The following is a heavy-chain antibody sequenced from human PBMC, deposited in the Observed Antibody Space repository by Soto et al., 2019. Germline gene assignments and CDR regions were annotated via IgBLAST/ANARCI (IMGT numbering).Heavy chain of an antibody. CDR3: ARQRTSVVTQAYFDV. Sequence: PFEPLSHTSPVTDDSLISRSYYWSWIRQTPGKGLEWIVSIYYSGSTYNNPSLRSRVSMSIDTSKDQFSLKLKSVTAADTALYFCARQRTSVVTQAYFDVWGPGSLVTVSA. CDR1: DDSLISRSYY. J-gene: IGHJ4*02. D-gene: IGHD2-21*02. CDR2: IYYSGST. V-gene: IGHV4-39*01.